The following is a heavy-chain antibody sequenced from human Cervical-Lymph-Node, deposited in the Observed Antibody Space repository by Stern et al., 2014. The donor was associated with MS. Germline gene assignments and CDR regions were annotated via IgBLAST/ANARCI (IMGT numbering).Heavy chain of an antibody. CDR3: ASNWGSAFDV. V-gene: IGHV1-18*01. Sequence: AQLLESGGEVKKPGASVNVSCKASGDTFTRYGVTWVRQAPGRGLEWMGWISPYTDYTKYAQRLQGRITLTTDRSTSTAYLDLRSLRADDTAVYYCASNWGSAFDVWGQGTTVTVSS. CDR1: GDTFTRYG. D-gene: IGHD7-27*01. CDR2: ISPYTDYT. J-gene: IGHJ3*01.